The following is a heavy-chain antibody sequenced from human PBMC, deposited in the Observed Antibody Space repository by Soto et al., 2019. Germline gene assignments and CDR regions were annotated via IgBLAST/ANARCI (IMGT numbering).Heavy chain of an antibody. Sequence: PSETLSLTCTVSGGSISSYYWSWIRQPPGKGLEWIGYIYYSGSTNYNPSLKSRVTISVDTSKNQFSLKLSSVTAADTAVYYCARVGVNSWGYYDSSRPYYLAYWGQGTLVTVSS. CDR1: GGSISSYY. CDR2: IYYSGST. V-gene: IGHV4-59*01. CDR3: ARVGVNSWGYYDSSRPYYLAY. J-gene: IGHJ4*02. D-gene: IGHD3-22*01.